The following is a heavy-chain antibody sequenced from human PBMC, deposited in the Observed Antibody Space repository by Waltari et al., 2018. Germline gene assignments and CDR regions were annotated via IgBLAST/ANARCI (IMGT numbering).Heavy chain of an antibody. J-gene: IGHJ4*02. CDR2: ISYDGSNK. V-gene: IGHV3-30*18. Sequence: QVQLQESGPGLVKPSQTLSLTCTVSVGSISSGGYYWSWVRQAPGKGLEWVAVISYDGSNKYYADAVKGRFTISRDKSKNTLYLQMNSRRAEDTAVYYCAKDGEWFGELSDYYFDYWGQGTLVTVSS. CDR3: AKDGEWFGELSDYYFDY. D-gene: IGHD3-10*01. CDR1: VGSISSGG.